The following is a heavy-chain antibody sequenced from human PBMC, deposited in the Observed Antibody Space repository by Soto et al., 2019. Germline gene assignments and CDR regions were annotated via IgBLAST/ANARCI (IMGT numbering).Heavy chain of an antibody. Sequence: QVRLVQSGAEVAKPWSSVKVSCKPSGGTFSSYGISWVRQAPGQGLEWMGGILPIFDRANYAQNFQGRVTITADEATTTIYMELRSLRSEDTAVYYCGRDGKGKGYYYVIDVWGQWTTVTVSS. CDR2: ILPIFDRA. CDR3: GRDGKGKGYYYVIDV. V-gene: IGHV1-69*01. D-gene: IGHD1-26*01. J-gene: IGHJ6*02. CDR1: GGTFSSYG.